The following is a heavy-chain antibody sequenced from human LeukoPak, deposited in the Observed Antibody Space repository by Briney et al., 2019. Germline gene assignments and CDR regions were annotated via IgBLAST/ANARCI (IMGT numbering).Heavy chain of an antibody. D-gene: IGHD2-2*01. CDR3: AKDSDRCSGTSCYLDY. CDR2: ISYDGSNK. Sequence: PGRSLRLSCAASGFIFSDYGMHWVRQAPGKGLDWVAVISYDGSNKYYADSVKGRFTISRDNSKNTLYLQMNSLRAEDTAVYYCAKDSDRCSGTSCYLDYWGQGTLVTVSS. V-gene: IGHV3-30*18. J-gene: IGHJ4*02. CDR1: GFIFSDYG.